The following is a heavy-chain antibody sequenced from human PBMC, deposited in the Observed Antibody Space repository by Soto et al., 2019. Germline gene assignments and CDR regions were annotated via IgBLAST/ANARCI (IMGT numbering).Heavy chain of an antibody. Sequence: QVQLVESGGGVVQPGRSLRLSCAASGFTFSSYGMHWVRQAPGKGLEWVAVISYDGSNKYYADSVKGRFTISRDNSKNTLYLQMNSLRAEDTAVYYCAKVGGSSWYLLGRPPVHYFDYWGQGTLVTVSS. D-gene: IGHD6-13*01. CDR3: AKVGGSSWYLLGRPPVHYFDY. J-gene: IGHJ4*02. CDR2: ISYDGSNK. CDR1: GFTFSSYG. V-gene: IGHV3-30*18.